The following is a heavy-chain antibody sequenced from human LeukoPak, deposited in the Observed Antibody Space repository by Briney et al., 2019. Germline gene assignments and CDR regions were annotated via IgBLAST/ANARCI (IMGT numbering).Heavy chain of an antibody. CDR2: ISAYNGNT. CDR1: GYTFTSYG. CDR3: ARGGDSSSWYFYEGNYYFDY. Sequence: GASVKVSCKASGYTFTSYGISWVRQAPGQGLEWMGWISAYNGNTNYAQKLQGRVTMTTDTSTSTAYMELRSLRSDDTAVYYCARGGDSSSWYFYEGNYYFDYWGQGTLVTVSS. V-gene: IGHV1-18*01. J-gene: IGHJ4*02. D-gene: IGHD6-13*01.